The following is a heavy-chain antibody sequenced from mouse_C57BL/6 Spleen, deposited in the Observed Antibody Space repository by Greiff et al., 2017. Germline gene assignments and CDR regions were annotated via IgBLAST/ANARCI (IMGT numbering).Heavy chain of an antibody. CDR3: ARIYYYGSSYPYFDV. CDR2: IDPSDSYT. Sequence: VQLQQPGAELVRPGTSVKLSCKASGYTFTSYWMHWVKQRPGQGLEWIGVIDPSDSYTNYNQKFKGKATLTVDTSSSTAYMQLSSLTSEDSAVYDCARIYYYGSSYPYFDVWGTGTTVTVSS. CDR1: GYTFTSYW. J-gene: IGHJ1*03. D-gene: IGHD1-1*01. V-gene: IGHV1-59*01.